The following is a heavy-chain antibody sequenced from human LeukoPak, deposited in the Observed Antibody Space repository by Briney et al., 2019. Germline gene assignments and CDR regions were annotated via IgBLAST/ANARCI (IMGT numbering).Heavy chain of an antibody. J-gene: IGHJ3*02. CDR3: ARVFELGMNAVDI. Sequence: PSETLSLTCTLSGGSITNRNWWSWVRQPPGKGLEWIGEIYHTGITKYSPSLKSRVTISVDKSKNQFSLNVTSVTAADTAIYYCARVFELGMNAVDIWGQGTMVTVSS. CDR1: GGSITNRNW. V-gene: IGHV4-4*02. D-gene: IGHD7-27*01. CDR2: IYHTGIT.